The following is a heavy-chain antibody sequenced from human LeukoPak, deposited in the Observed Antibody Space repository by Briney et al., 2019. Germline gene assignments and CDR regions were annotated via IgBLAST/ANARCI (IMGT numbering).Heavy chain of an antibody. CDR1: GFTFSSYA. J-gene: IGHJ6*02. CDR3: ATIEMAIHPAGYYGMDV. D-gene: IGHD5-24*01. CDR2: ISGSGGST. V-gene: IGHV3-23*01. Sequence: GGSLRLSCAASGFTFSSYAMSWVRQAPGKGLEWVSAISGSGGSTNYADSVKGRFTTSSDNAKNTLYLQMNSLRAEDTAVYYCATIEMAIHPAGYYGMDVWGQGTTVTVSS.